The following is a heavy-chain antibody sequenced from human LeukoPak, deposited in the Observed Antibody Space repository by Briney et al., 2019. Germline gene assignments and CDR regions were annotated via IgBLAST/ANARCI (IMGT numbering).Heavy chain of an antibody. CDR3: ARKSAATFDY. J-gene: IGHJ4*02. Sequence: GRSLRLSCAASGXTFSSYGMHWVRQAPGKGLEWVALIWYDGSNKYYADSVKGRFTISRDNSKNTLYLQMNSLRAEDTAVYYCARKSAATFDYWGQGTMVTVSS. CDR1: GXTFSSYG. V-gene: IGHV3-33*01. CDR2: IWYDGSNK. D-gene: IGHD1-26*01.